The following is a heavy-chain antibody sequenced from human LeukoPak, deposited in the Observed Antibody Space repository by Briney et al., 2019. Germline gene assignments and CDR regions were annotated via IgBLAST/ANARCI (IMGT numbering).Heavy chain of an antibody. D-gene: IGHD1-26*01. CDR3: ARGRNGSYLFTNFDY. J-gene: IGHJ4*02. Sequence: PSETLSLTCAVYGGSFSVYYWSWIRQPPGKGLEWIGEINHSGSTNYNPSLKSRVTISVDTSKNQFSLKLSSVTAADTAVYYCARGRNGSYLFTNFDYWGQGTLVTVSS. CDR1: GGSFSVYY. V-gene: IGHV4-34*01. CDR2: INHSGST.